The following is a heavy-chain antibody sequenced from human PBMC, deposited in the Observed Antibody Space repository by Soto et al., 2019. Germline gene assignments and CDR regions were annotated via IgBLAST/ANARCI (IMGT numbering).Heavy chain of an antibody. CDR3: ARDEGMVRGVIITEIDY. CDR1: GFTFSSYG. V-gene: IGHV3-33*01. D-gene: IGHD3-10*01. J-gene: IGHJ4*02. CDR2: IWYDGSNK. Sequence: GGSLRLSCAASGFTFSSYGMHWVRQAPGKGLEWVAVIWYDGSNKYYADSVKGRFTISGDNSKNTRYLQMNSLRAEDTAVYYCARDEGMVRGVIITEIDYWGQGTLVTVSS.